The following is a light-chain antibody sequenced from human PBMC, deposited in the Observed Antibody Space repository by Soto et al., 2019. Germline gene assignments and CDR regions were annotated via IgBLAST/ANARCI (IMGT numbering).Light chain of an antibody. V-gene: IGKV1-5*01. CDR3: QQYNSYSQT. CDR1: QSISSW. CDR2: DAS. J-gene: IGKJ1*01. Sequence: DIQMTHSPSTLSASVGDRVTITCRASQSISSWLAWYQQKPGKAPKLLIYDASSLESGVPSRFSGSGSGTEFTLTISSLQPDDFATYYCQQYNSYSQTFGLGTKVDIK.